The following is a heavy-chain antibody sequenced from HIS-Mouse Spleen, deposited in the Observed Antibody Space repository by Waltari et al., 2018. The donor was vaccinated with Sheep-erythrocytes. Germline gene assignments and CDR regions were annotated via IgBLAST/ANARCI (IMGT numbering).Heavy chain of an antibody. D-gene: IGHD1-26*01. CDR3: ARVASGATFDY. CDR2: ISSSSRYI. V-gene: IGHV3-21*01. J-gene: IGHJ4*02. CDR1: GFTFSSYS. Sequence: EVQLVESGGGLVKPGGSLRLSCAASGFTFSSYSMNWVRQAPGKGLEWVSSISSSSRYIYYADSMKGRFTISRDNAKNSLYLQMNSLRAEDTAVYYCARVASGATFDYWGQGTLVTVSS.